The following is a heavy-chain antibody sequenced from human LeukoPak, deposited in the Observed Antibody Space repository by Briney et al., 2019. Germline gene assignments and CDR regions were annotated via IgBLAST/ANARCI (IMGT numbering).Heavy chain of an antibody. Sequence: GGSLRLSCAASGFTFSSYAMSWVRQAPGKGLEWVSAISGSGGSTYYADSVKGRFTISRDNSKNTLYLQMNSLRAEDTAVYYCAKDLMYYYDSSGYYPDAFDIWGQGTMVTVSS. D-gene: IGHD3-22*01. V-gene: IGHV3-23*01. CDR3: AKDLMYYYDSSGYYPDAFDI. CDR1: GFTFSSYA. J-gene: IGHJ3*02. CDR2: ISGSGGST.